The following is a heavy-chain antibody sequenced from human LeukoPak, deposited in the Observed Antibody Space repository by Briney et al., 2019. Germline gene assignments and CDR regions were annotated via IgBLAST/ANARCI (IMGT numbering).Heavy chain of an antibody. D-gene: IGHD3-9*01. CDR3: ARDWRYYDILTVYYSLGLDY. J-gene: IGHJ4*02. CDR1: GFTVSSNY. CDR2: IYSDGST. Sequence: GGSLRLSCAASGFTVSSNYMSWVRQAPGKGLEWVSVIYSDGSTYYADSVKGRFTISRDNSKNTLYLQMNSLRAEDTAVYYCARDWRYYDILTVYYSLGLDYWGQGTLVTVSS. V-gene: IGHV3-53*01.